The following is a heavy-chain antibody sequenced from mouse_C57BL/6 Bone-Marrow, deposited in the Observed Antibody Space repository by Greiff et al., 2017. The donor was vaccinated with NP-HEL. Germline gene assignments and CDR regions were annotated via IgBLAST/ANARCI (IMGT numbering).Heavy chain of an antibody. CDR3: ARGNWYYFDY. CDR2: IYPGSGNT. V-gene: IGHV1-76*01. CDR1: GYTFTDYY. D-gene: IGHD4-1*01. J-gene: IGHJ2*01. Sequence: VQLQQSGAELVRPGASVKLSCKASGYTFTDYYINWVKQRPGQGLEWIARIYPGSGNTYYNEKFKGKATLTAEKSSSTAYMQLSSLTSEDSAVYFCARGNWYYFDYWGQGTTLTVSS.